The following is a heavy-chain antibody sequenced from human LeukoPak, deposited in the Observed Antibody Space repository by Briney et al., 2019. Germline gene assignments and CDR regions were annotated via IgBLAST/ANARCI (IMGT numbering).Heavy chain of an antibody. Sequence: GGSLRLSCAAAGFTFSDYYMSWIRQAPGKGLEWVSYISSSGSTIYYADSVKGRFTISRDNAKNSLYLQMNSLRAEDTAVYYCAREKELLGVYYFDYWGQGTLVTVSS. CDR2: ISSSGSTI. CDR1: GFTFSDYY. D-gene: IGHD1-26*01. CDR3: AREKELLGVYYFDY. V-gene: IGHV3-11*04. J-gene: IGHJ4*02.